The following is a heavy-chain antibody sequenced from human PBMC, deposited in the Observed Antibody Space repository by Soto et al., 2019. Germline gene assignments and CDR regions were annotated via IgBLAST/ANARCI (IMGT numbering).Heavy chain of an antibody. CDR3: AKGRGYYGSGSYTPKYYFDY. D-gene: IGHD3-10*01. V-gene: IGHV3-23*01. J-gene: IGHJ4*02. Sequence: GGSLRLSCAASGFTSSSYAMSWVRQAPGKVLEWVSAISGSGGSTYYADSVKGRFTISRDNSKNTLYLQMNSLRAEDTAVYYCAKGRGYYGSGSYTPKYYFDYWGQGTLVTVSS. CDR2: ISGSGGST. CDR1: GFTSSSYA.